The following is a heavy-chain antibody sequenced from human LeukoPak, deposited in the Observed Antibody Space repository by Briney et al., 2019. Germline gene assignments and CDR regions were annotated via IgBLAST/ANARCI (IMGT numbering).Heavy chain of an antibody. CDR3: ARDLGYSGYDRTGGGY. J-gene: IGHJ4*02. Sequence: PSETLSLTCTVSGGSISSSSYYWGWVRQAPGKGLEWVSSISSSSSYIYYADSVKGRFTISRDNAKNSLYLQMNSLRAEDTAVYYCARDLGYSGYDRTGGGYWGQGTLVTVSS. CDR2: ISSSSSYI. CDR1: GGSISSSSYY. V-gene: IGHV3-21*01. D-gene: IGHD5-12*01.